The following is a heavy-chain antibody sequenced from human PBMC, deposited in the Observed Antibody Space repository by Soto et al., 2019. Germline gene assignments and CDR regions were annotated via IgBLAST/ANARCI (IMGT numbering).Heavy chain of an antibody. CDR3: ARTYSYGYYFDY. Sequence: SVKVSCKASGGTFSSYAISWVRQAPGQGLEWMGGIIPIFGTANYAQKFQGRVTITADKSTSTAYMELSSLRSEDTAVYYCARTYSYGYYFDYWGQGXLVTVSS. CDR1: GGTFSSYA. D-gene: IGHD5-18*01. CDR2: IIPIFGTA. V-gene: IGHV1-69*06. J-gene: IGHJ4*02.